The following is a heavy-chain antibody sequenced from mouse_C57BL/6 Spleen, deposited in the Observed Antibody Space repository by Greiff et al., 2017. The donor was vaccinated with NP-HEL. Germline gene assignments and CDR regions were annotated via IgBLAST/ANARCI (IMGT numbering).Heavy chain of an antibody. CDR3: ARVYYDYDPWFAY. CDR2: ISDGGSYT. D-gene: IGHD2-4*01. V-gene: IGHV5-4*01. Sequence: EVQGVESGGGLVKPGGSLKLSCAASGFTFSSYAMSWVRQTPEKRLEWVATISDGGSYTYYPDNVKGRFTISRDNAKNNLYLQMSHLKSEDTAMYYCARVYYDYDPWFAYWGQGTLVTVSA. CDR1: GFTFSSYA. J-gene: IGHJ3*01.